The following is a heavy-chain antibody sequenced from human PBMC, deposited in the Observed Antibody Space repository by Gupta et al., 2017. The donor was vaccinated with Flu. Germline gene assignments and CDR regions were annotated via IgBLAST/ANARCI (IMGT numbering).Heavy chain of an antibody. CDR2: ISSSRSYI. V-gene: IGHV3-21*01. CDR1: GFTLSPYS. Sequence: VQLVESGGGLVRPGGCLRLYCAACGFTLSPYSMHWVRQAPGKGLEWVSSISSSRSYIYYADSVKGLFTISRDNAKNSVYLQMNSLRAEDTAVYYCARSFGVATSNWIDPWGQGTLVTVSS. D-gene: IGHD5-12*01. J-gene: IGHJ5*02. CDR3: ARSFGVATSNWIDP.